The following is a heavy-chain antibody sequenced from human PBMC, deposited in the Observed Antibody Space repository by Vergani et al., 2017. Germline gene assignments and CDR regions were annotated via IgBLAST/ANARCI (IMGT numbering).Heavy chain of an antibody. V-gene: IGHV1-69*01. J-gene: IGHJ6*03. Sequence: QVQLVQSGAEVKKPGSSVKVSCKASVGTYSRYAISWVRQAPGQGLEWMGGIIPIFGTANYAQKFQGRVTITADESTSTAYMELSSLRSEDTAVYYCARDLGRIWHYQNYYYYMDVWGKGTTVTVSS. CDR2: IIPIFGTA. CDR1: VGTYSRYA. D-gene: IGHD1-7*01. CDR3: ARDLGRIWHYQNYYYYMDV.